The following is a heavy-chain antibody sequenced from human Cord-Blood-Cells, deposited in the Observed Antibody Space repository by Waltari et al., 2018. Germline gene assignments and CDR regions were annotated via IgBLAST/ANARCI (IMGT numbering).Heavy chain of an antibody. V-gene: IGHV4-59*01. Sequence: SWIRQPPGKGLEWIGYIYYSGRTNYNPSLKSRVTISVDTSKNQFSLKLSSVTAADTAVYYCARAGQWELLGYYYYGMDVWGQGTTVTVSS. CDR2: IYYSGRT. D-gene: IGHD1-26*01. CDR3: ARAGQWELLGYYYYGMDV. J-gene: IGHJ6*02.